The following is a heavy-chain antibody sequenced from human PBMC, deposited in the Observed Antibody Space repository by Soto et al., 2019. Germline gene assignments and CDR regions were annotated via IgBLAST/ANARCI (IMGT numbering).Heavy chain of an antibody. CDR1: GYTFTSYG. Sequence: ASVKVSCKASGYTFTSYGISWVRQAPGQGLEWMGWISAYNGNTNYAQKLQGRVTMTTDTSTSTAYMELRSLRSDDTAVYYCARDGEWELLPSPGGCDYWGQGTLVTVSS. D-gene: IGHD1-26*01. CDR2: ISAYNGNT. J-gene: IGHJ4*02. V-gene: IGHV1-18*01. CDR3: ARDGEWELLPSPGGCDY.